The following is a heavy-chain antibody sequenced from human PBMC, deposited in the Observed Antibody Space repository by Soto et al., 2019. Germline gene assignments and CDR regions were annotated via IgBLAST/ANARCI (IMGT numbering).Heavy chain of an antibody. Sequence: SETLSLTCTVSGGSISSGGYYWSWIRQHPGKGREWIGYIYYSGSTYYNPSLKSRVTISVDTSKNQFSLKLSSVTAADTAVYYCASKVRRGYSYGPDDAFDIWGQGTMVTVSS. D-gene: IGHD5-18*01. CDR2: IYYSGST. CDR1: GGSISSGGYY. V-gene: IGHV4-31*03. CDR3: ASKVRRGYSYGPDDAFDI. J-gene: IGHJ3*02.